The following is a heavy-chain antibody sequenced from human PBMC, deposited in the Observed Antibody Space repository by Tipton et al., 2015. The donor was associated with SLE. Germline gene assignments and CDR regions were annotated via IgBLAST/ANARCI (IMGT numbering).Heavy chain of an antibody. J-gene: IGHJ6*03. CDR3: ARALGYMDV. V-gene: IGHV4-59*01. CDR2: IYYSGST. CDR1: GGSISSYY. D-gene: IGHD3-16*01. Sequence: TPSLTCTVSGGSISSYYWSWIRQPPGKGLEWIGYIYYSGSTNYNPSLKSRVTISVDTSKNQFSLKLSSVTAADTAVYYCARALGYMDVWGKGTTVTVSS.